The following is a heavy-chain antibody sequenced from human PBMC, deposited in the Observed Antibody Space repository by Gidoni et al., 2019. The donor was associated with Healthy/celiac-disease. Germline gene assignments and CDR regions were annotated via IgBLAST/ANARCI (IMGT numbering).Heavy chain of an antibody. CDR3: AKDGESSGWFN. V-gene: IGHV3-43*01. Sequence: EVQLVESGGVVVQPGGSLRLPCAASGFTFDDYTMHWVRQAPGKGLEWVSLISWDGGSTYYADSVKGRFTSSRDNSKNSLYLQMNSLRTEDTALYYCAKDGESSGWFNWGQGTLVTVSS. CDR1: GFTFDDYT. CDR2: ISWDGGST. D-gene: IGHD6-19*01. J-gene: IGHJ4*02.